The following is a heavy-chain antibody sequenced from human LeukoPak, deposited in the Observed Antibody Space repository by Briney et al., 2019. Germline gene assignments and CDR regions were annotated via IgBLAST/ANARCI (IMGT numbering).Heavy chain of an antibody. CDR2: FRTSGTT. V-gene: IGHV4-61*02. CDR1: GVSMSSGSYY. J-gene: IGHJ6*03. Sequence: SQTLSLTCTVSGVSMSSGSYYWRWTRQPAGKVLEWIRRFRTSGTTDYNPSLESRVTILVDTSKNQFSLNLSSVTATDTAVYYCVRSWDSSGWYVYYYMDVWGKGTTVTVSS. CDR3: VRSWDSSGWYVYYYMDV. D-gene: IGHD6-19*01.